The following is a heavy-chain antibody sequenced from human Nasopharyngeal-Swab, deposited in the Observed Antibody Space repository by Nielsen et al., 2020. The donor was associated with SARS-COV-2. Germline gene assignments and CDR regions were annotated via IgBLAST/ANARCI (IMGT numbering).Heavy chain of an antibody. V-gene: IGHV3-73*01. CDR2: IGDKDHNYAT. CDR1: GFIFSESA. J-gene: IGHJ4*02. Sequence: GESLKISCAASGFIFSESAMHWVRQASGKGLEWLGRIGDKDHNYATTYGASVKGRFTISRDDSKNTAFLQMDSLKTEDTALYYCTTDFYFDYWGQGTLVTVSS. CDR3: TTDFYFDY.